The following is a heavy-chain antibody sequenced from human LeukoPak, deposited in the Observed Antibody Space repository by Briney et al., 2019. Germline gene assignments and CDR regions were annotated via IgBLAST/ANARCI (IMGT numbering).Heavy chain of an antibody. Sequence: SETLSLTCTVSGGSISSYYWSWIRQPPGKGLEWIGYIYHSGSTDYNPSLKSRVTISIDTSKNQFSLKLSSVTAADTAVYYCARTFNWFDPWGQGTLVTVSS. D-gene: IGHD3-16*01. J-gene: IGHJ5*02. V-gene: IGHV4-59*01. CDR3: ARTFNWFDP. CDR1: GGSISSYY. CDR2: IYHSGST.